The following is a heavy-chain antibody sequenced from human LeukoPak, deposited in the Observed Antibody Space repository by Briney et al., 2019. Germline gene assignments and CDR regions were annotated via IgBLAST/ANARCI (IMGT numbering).Heavy chain of an antibody. CDR1: GYTFTSYS. CDR3: ARDGSTGYYYFDY. J-gene: IGHJ4*02. D-gene: IGHD3-22*01. Sequence: ASVKVSFKASGYTFTSYSMHWVLHAPGQGLEWMGIINPSGGGTSYAQKFQGRVTMTRDTSTSTVYMELSSLRFEDTAVYYCARDGSTGYYYFDYWGQGTLVTVSS. V-gene: IGHV1-46*01. CDR2: INPSGGGT.